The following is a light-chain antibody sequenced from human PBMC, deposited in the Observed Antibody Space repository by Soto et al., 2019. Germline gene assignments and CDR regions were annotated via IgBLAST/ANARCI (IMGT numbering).Light chain of an antibody. J-gene: IGKJ3*01. CDR3: QQYGDSPFT. V-gene: IGKV3-20*01. CDR2: AAS. Sequence: EVVLTQSPGTLSLSPGERATLSCRASQSVTINSLAWYQQKPGQPPRLLIYAASTRASAIPDRFSGSGSGTDFTLTISRMQPEDFALYYCQQYGDSPFTFRPGTRVDVK. CDR1: QSVTINS.